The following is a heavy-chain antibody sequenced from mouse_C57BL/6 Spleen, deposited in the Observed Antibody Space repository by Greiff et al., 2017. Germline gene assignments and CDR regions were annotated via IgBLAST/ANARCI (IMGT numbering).Heavy chain of an antibody. D-gene: IGHD2-5*01. J-gene: IGHJ2*01. Sequence: EVQLQQSGTVLARPGASVKMSCKTSGYTFTSYWMHWVKQRPGQGLEWIGAIYPGNSDTSYNQKFKGKAKLTAVTSASTAYMELSSLTNEDSAVYYCTRSHYSNYNYFDDWGKGTTLTVSS. CDR3: TRSHYSNYNYFDD. CDR2: IYPGNSDT. CDR1: GYTFTSYW. V-gene: IGHV1-5*01.